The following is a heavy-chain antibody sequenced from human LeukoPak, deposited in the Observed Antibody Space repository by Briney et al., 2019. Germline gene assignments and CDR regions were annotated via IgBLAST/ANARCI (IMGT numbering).Heavy chain of an antibody. CDR1: GFTFSVYG. Sequence: GTSLRLSCAASGFTFSVYGMHWVRQGPGKGLEWVALISHDGGNKNYTDSVKGRFTISRDNSKNTVYLQMSSLRPEDTAVYYCAKPRGGYYFDYWGQETLVTVSS. CDR2: ISHDGGNK. V-gene: IGHV3-30*18. CDR3: AKPRGGYYFDY. D-gene: IGHD3-3*01. J-gene: IGHJ4*02.